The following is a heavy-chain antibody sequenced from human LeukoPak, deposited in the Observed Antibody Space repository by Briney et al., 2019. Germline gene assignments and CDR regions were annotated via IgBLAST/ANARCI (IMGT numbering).Heavy chain of an antibody. Sequence: PSETLSLTCTVSGGSISSYYWSWIRQPPGKGLEWIGYIYYSGSTNYNPSLKSRVTISVDTSKNQFSLKLSSVTAADTAVYYCAREGPLIGLPAAIHGEASDIWGQGTMVTVSS. CDR2: IYYSGST. J-gene: IGHJ3*02. D-gene: IGHD2-2*01. V-gene: IGHV4-59*01. CDR3: AREGPLIGLPAAIHGEASDI. CDR1: GGSISSYY.